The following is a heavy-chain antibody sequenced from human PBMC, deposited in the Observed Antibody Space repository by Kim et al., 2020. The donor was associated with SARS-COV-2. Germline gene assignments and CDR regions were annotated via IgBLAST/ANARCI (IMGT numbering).Heavy chain of an antibody. CDR3: AMGVRDYYYYYGMDV. J-gene: IGHJ6*02. V-gene: IGHV4-59*01. D-gene: IGHD3-10*01. Sequence: PSLKSRVTISVDTSKNQFSLKLSSVTAADTAVYYCAMGVRDYYYYYGMDVWGQGTTVTVSS.